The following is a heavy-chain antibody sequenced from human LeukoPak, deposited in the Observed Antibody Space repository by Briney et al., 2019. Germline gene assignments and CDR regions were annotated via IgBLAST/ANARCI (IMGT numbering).Heavy chain of an antibody. D-gene: IGHD5-12*01. CDR2: IKEDGSIE. CDR3: VSQQVAPP. Sequence: PGGSLRLSCAAAGLSFSSYDMYWVRQAPGKGLEWVANIKEDGSIEDYVDSVKGRFTVSRDNAKNSLYLEMNSLRVEDTAVYYCVSQQVAPPWGQETLVIVSS. CDR1: GLSFSSYD. J-gene: IGHJ5*02. V-gene: IGHV3-7*01.